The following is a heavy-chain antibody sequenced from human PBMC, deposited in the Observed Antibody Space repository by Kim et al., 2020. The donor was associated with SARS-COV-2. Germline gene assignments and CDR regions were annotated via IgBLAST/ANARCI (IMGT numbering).Heavy chain of an antibody. CDR3: AIATVTV. CDR1: GGSFSGYY. J-gene: IGHJ4*02. Sequence: SETLSLTCAVYGGSFSGYYWSWIRQPPGKGLEWIGEINHSGSTNYNPSLKSRVTISVDTSKNQFSLKLSSVTPADTAVYYCAIATVTVWGQGTLVTVSS. V-gene: IGHV4-34*01. D-gene: IGHD4-4*01. CDR2: INHSGST.